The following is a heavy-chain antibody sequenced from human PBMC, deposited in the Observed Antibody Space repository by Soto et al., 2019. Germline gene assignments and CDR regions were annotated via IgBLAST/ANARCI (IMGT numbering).Heavy chain of an antibody. CDR1: GFTFSSYG. V-gene: IGHV3-30*18. Sequence: QVQLVESGGGVVQPGRSLRLSCAASGFTFSSYGMQWVRQAPGKGLEWVAVISYDGSNKYYADSVKGRLTISRDNSKNTLYLQMNSLRAEDTAVYYCAKGIAALDYWGQGTLVTVSS. D-gene: IGHD6-6*01. CDR3: AKGIAALDY. J-gene: IGHJ4*02. CDR2: ISYDGSNK.